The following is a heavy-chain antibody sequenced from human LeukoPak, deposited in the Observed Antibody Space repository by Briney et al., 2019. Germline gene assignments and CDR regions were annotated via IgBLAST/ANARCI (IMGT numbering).Heavy chain of an antibody. V-gene: IGHV3-23*01. D-gene: IGHD1-26*01. CDR3: TKDRRELLRSLTDY. CDR1: GFTFASYA. CDR2: ISGSGLST. J-gene: IGHJ4*02. Sequence: PGGSLRLSCAASGFTFASYAMSWVRQAPGKGLEWVSAISGSGLSTYYADSVKGRFTISRDNSKNTLFLQMNSLRAEDTALYYCTKDRRELLRSLTDYWGQGTLVTASS.